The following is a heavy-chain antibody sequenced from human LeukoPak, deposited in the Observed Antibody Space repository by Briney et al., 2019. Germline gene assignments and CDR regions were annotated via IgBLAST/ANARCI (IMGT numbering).Heavy chain of an antibody. CDR2: IYYSGNT. CDR1: GGSISSSRYS. J-gene: IGHJ4*02. V-gene: IGHV4-39*01. CDR3: ARHWFSGSYYPRYDV. D-gene: IGHD1-26*01. Sequence: SETLSLTCSVSGGSISSSRYSWDWVRQPPGKGLEGIGNIYYSGNTHYNSSLRSRVSISVDTSKNQFSLKLTSVTAADTAVYYCARHWFSGSYYPRYDVWGQGTLVTVSS.